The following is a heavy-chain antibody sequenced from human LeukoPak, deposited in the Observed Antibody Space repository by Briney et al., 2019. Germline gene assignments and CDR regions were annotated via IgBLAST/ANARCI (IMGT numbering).Heavy chain of an antibody. Sequence: SETLSLTCTVSGDDVYYWNWIRQPAVKGLEWIGRIYNNESTWSNPSLKSRVSMSIDTSKNQFSLKLSSVTAADAAVYYCARDIGNHFGGLDHYYYDYWGPGTLVTVSS. CDR3: ARDIGNHFGGLDHYYYDY. CDR1: GDDVYY. V-gene: IGHV4-4*07. J-gene: IGHJ4*02. CDR2: IYNNEST. D-gene: IGHD2-15*01.